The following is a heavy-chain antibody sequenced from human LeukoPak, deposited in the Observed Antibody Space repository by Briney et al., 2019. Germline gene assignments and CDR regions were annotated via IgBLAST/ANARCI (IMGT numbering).Heavy chain of an antibody. Sequence: GGSLRLSCAASGFTFSSYAMSWVRQAPGKGLEWVSAISGSGGSTYYADPVKGRFTISRDNSKNTLYLQMNSLRAEDTAVYYCAKDRWFRNDEGSYFDYWGQGTLVTVSS. V-gene: IGHV3-23*01. CDR2: ISGSGGST. CDR1: GFTFSSYA. D-gene: IGHD1-1*01. J-gene: IGHJ4*02. CDR3: AKDRWFRNDEGSYFDY.